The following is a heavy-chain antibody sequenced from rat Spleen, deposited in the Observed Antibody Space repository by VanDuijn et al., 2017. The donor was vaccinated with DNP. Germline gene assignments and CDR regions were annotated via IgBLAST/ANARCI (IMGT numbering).Heavy chain of an antibody. Sequence: EVQLVESGGGLVQPGRSLKLSCAASGLTFSYYAMAWVRQAPTKGLEWVASISNSGSETKYRDPVQGRFTISRDNAKNTLYLQMDSLRSEDTATYYCGTHPLSGARWFAYWGQGTLVTVSS. CDR3: GTHPLSGARWFAY. CDR2: ISNSGSET. J-gene: IGHJ3*01. CDR1: GLTFSYYA. V-gene: IGHV5S13*01. D-gene: IGHD3-1*01.